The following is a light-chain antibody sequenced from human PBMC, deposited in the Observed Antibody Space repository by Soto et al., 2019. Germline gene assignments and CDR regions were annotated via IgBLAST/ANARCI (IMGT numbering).Light chain of an antibody. Sequence: DIQVTQSPSSPSASVGDRVTITCRTSQSTGNYLNWYQHKFGKAPKLLIYDASRLQSGVPSRFSGSGSGTDFTLTISSLQPEDFATYYCQQSSITPRTFGQGTKVDIK. CDR1: QSTGNY. CDR2: DAS. J-gene: IGKJ1*01. V-gene: IGKV1-39*01. CDR3: QQSSITPRT.